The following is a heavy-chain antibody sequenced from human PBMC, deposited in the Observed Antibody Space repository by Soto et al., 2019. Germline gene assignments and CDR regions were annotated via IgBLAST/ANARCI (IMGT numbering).Heavy chain of an antibody. CDR2: INPNSGGT. V-gene: IGHV1-2*02. D-gene: IGHD2-21*02. CDR3: ARDGSAYCGGDCYPTPFDY. CDR1: GYTFTGYY. J-gene: IGHJ4*02. Sequence: GASVKVSCKASGYTFTGYYMHWVRQAPGQGLEWMGWINPNSGGTNYAQKFQGRVTMTRDTSISTAYMELSRLRSDDTAVYYCARDGSAYCGGDCYPTPFDYWGQGTLVAVSS.